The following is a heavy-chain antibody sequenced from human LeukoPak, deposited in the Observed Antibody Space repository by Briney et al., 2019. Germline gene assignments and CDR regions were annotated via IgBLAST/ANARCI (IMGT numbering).Heavy chain of an antibody. CDR3: ARACRAFSYYYDLYYLDY. CDR2: IYYSGST. CDR1: GGSISSGGYY. J-gene: IGHJ4*02. D-gene: IGHD3-22*01. Sequence: SETLSLTCTVSGGSISSGGYYWSWIRQHPGKGLEWIGYIYYSGSTYYNPSLKSRVTISVDTSKNQFSLKLSSVTAADTAVYYCARACRAFSYYYDLYYLDYWGQGTLVTVSS. V-gene: IGHV4-31*03.